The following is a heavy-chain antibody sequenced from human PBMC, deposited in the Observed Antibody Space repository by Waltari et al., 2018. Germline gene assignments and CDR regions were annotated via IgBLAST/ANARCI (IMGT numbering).Heavy chain of an antibody. CDR1: GYSFTSYQ. Sequence: QVQLVQSGAEVKKPGASVKVSCKASGYSFTSYQMHWVRQAPGQGLEWMGINTPIGSSTSYAQKCQGDVTMTRDTSTSTVYMELSSLRSEDTAVYYCARAEQGWFDPWGQGTLVTISS. CDR2: NTPIGSST. V-gene: IGHV1-46*01. J-gene: IGHJ5*02. D-gene: IGHD1-1*01. CDR3: ARAEQGWFDP.